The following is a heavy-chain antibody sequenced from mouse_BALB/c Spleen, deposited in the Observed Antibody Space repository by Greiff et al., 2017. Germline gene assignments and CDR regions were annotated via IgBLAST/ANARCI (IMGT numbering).Heavy chain of an antibody. CDR1: GYTFTSYW. D-gene: IGHD2-4*01. J-gene: IGHJ4*01. CDR2: INPSTGYT. V-gene: IGHV1-7*01. Sequence: QVHVKQSGAELAKPGASVKMSCKASGYTFTSYWMHWVKQRPGQGLEWIGYINPSTGYTEYNQKFKDKATLTADKSSSTAYMQLSSLTSEDSAVYYCARLYYDYDYAMDYWGQGTSVTVSS. CDR3: ARLYYDYDYAMDY.